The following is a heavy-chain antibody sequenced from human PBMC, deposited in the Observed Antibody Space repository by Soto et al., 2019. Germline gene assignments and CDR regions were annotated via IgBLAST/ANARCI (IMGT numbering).Heavy chain of an antibody. CDR3: ARDGKDLGYYYYYYGMDV. CDR1: GFTFSDYY. V-gene: IGHV3-11*01. J-gene: IGHJ6*02. Sequence: GVSLRLSCAASGFTFSDYYMSGIRQAPGKGLEWVSYISSSGSTIYYADSVKGRFTISRDNAKNSLYLQMNSLRAEDTAVYYCARDGKDLGYYYYYYGMDVWGQGTTVTVSS. D-gene: IGHD1-26*01. CDR2: ISSSGSTI.